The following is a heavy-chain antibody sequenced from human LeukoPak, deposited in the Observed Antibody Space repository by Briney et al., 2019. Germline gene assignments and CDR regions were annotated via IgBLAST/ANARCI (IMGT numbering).Heavy chain of an antibody. Sequence: SETPSLTCTVSGGSISTYYWSWLRQPPGKGLVWIGYVHYIGTTNYNPSLKSRVTISVDTSKNQFSLKLSSVTAADTAAYYCARCERNWFDPWGQGTLVTVSS. CDR3: ARCERNWFDP. CDR2: VHYIGTT. V-gene: IGHV4-59*01. D-gene: IGHD1-1*01. CDR1: GGSISTYY. J-gene: IGHJ5*02.